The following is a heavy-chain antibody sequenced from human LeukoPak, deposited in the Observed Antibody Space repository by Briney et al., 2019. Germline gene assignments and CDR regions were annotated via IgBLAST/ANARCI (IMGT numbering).Heavy chain of an antibody. J-gene: IGHJ6*03. V-gene: IGHV4-38-2*01. CDR3: ASVAARYYYYYYMDV. D-gene: IGHD6-6*01. CDR2: IYHSGST. Sequence: SETLSLTCAVSGYSISSGYYWGWIRQPPGKGLEWIGGIYHSGSTYYNPSLKSRVTISVDTSKNQFSLKLSSVTAADTAVYYCASVAARYYYYYYMDVWGEGTTVTVSS. CDR1: GYSISSGYY.